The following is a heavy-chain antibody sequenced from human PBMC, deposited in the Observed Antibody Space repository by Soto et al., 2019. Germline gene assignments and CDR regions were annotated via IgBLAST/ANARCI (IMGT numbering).Heavy chain of an antibody. J-gene: IGHJ5*02. V-gene: IGHV3-48*01. CDR2: ISSSSSTI. CDR3: ARGYTFPFDP. Sequence: PGGSLRLSCAASGFTFSSYSMNWVRQAPGKGLEWVSYISSSSSTIYYADSVKGRFTISRDNAKNSLYLQMNSLRAEDTAVYYCARGYTFPFDPWGQGTLVTVSS. D-gene: IGHD5-18*01. CDR1: GFTFSSYS.